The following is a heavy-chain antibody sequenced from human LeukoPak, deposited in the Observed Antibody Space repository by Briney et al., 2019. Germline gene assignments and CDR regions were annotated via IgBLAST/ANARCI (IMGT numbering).Heavy chain of an antibody. D-gene: IGHD2-2*02. CDR1: GYTFTSYA. J-gene: IGHJ6*02. Sequence: ASVKVSCKASGYTFTSYALHWVRQAPGQRLEWMGWINAANGNTKYSQKFQGRVTITRDTSASTAYMELSSLRSEDTAVYYCARAGACSSTTCYTGFYYYYGMDVWGQGTTVTVSS. CDR2: INAANGNT. V-gene: IGHV1-3*01. CDR3: ARAGACSSTTCYTGFYYYYGMDV.